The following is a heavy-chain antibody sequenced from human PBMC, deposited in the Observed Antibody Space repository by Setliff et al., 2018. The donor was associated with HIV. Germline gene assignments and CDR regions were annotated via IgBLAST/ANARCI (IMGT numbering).Heavy chain of an antibody. V-gene: IGHV4-38-2*02. CDR2: IYHSGST. CDR1: GYSISSGYY. Sequence: SETLSLTCTVSGYSISSGYYWGWIRQPPGKGLEWIGSIYHSGSTYYNPSLKSRVTISVDTSKNQFSLKLSSVTAADTAVFYCARDQSDWFYWGQGTLVTVSS. J-gene: IGHJ4*02. CDR3: ARDQSDWFY. D-gene: IGHD3-3*01.